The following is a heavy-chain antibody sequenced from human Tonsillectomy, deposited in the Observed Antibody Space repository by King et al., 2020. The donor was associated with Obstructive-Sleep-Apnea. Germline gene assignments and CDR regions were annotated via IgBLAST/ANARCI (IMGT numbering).Heavy chain of an antibody. V-gene: IGHV3-30*18. CDR2: LSYDGSNK. J-gene: IGHJ6*02. CDR3: AKEMIAAAATGGMDV. CDR1: GFTFSSYG. Sequence: VQLVQSGGGVVQPGRALRLSCAASGFTFSSYGMRRVCQAPGKGLEWGAVLSYDGSNKYYADSVKGRFTVSRDNSKNTLHLQMNSLRPEDTAVYYCAKEMIAAAATGGMDVWGQGTTVTVSS. D-gene: IGHD6-13*01.